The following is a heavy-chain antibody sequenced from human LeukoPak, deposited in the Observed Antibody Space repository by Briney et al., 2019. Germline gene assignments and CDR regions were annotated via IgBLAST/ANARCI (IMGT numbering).Heavy chain of an antibody. CDR3: ARDRLYCSGGSCYRSYYMDV. J-gene: IGHJ6*03. Sequence: PGGSLRLSCAASGFTFSSYAMHWVRQAPGKGLEYVSAISSNGGSTYYANSVKGRFTISRDNSKNTLYLQMGSLRAEDMAVYYCARDRLYCSGGSCYRSYYMDVWGKGTTVTVSS. CDR2: ISSNGGST. D-gene: IGHD2-15*01. V-gene: IGHV3-64*01. CDR1: GFTFSSYA.